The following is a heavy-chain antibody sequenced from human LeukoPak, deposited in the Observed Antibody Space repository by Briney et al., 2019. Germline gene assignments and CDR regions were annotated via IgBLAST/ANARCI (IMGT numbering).Heavy chain of an antibody. Sequence: GGSLRLSCAASGFTFDDYAMHWVRQAPGKGLEWVSGISWNSGSIGYADSVKGRFTISRDNAKNSLYLQMNSLGAEDTALYYCAKDIESSGRAGAFDIWGQGTMVTVSS. CDR1: GFTFDDYA. CDR3: AKDIESSGRAGAFDI. CDR2: ISWNSGSI. V-gene: IGHV3-9*01. J-gene: IGHJ3*02. D-gene: IGHD6-19*01.